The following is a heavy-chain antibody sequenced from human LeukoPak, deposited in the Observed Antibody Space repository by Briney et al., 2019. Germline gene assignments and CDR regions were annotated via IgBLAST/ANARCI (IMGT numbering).Heavy chain of an antibody. Sequence: PGGSLRLSCAASGFTFSSYGMHWVRQAPGKGLEWVAVIWYDGSNKYYADSVKGRFSVSRDNSKNTLYLHMNSLRAEDTAVYYCAKEREMATRYYFDYWGQGTLVTVSS. CDR3: AKEREMATRYYFDY. J-gene: IGHJ4*02. CDR2: IWYDGSNK. CDR1: GFTFSSYG. D-gene: IGHD5-24*01. V-gene: IGHV3-30*02.